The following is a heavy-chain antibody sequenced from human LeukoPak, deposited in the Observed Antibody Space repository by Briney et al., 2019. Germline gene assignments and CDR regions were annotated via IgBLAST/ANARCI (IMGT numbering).Heavy chain of an antibody. J-gene: IGHJ5*02. CDR3: VRGGPSTWS. V-gene: IGHV3-74*01. CDR1: GFPFRSFW. CDR2: INDDGSDT. Sequence: PGGSLRLSCAASGFPFRSFWVSWVRQAPGKGPVWVSRINDDGSDTTYADSVKGRFTISRDDAKNMLFLQMNSLRAEDTAVYYCVRGGPSTWSWGQGTLVTVSS. D-gene: IGHD2-15*01.